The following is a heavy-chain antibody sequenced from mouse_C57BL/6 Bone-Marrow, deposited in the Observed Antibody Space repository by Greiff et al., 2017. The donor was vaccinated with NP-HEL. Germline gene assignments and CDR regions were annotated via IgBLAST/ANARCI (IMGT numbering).Heavy chain of an antibody. D-gene: IGHD2-4*01. CDR2: INPGSGGT. Sequence: VKLQESGAELVRPGTSVKVSCKASGYAFTNYLIEWVKQRPGQGLEWIGVINPGSGGTNYNEKFKGKATLTADKSSSTAYMQLSSLTSEDSAVYFCARWDYDYDFDYWGQGTTLTVSS. J-gene: IGHJ2*01. V-gene: IGHV1-54*01. CDR3: ARWDYDYDFDY. CDR1: GYAFTNYL.